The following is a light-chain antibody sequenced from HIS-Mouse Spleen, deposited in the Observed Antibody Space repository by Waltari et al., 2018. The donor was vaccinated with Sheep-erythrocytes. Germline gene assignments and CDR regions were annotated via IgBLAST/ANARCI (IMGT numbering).Light chain of an antibody. Sequence: SYELTQPPSVSVSPGQTARITCSGDALPKQYAYWYQQKPGQAPGVVIYKESERPSGIPERFSGSSSGTTVTLTISGVQAEDEADYYCQSADSSGTYVFGTGTKVTVL. V-gene: IGLV3-25*03. J-gene: IGLJ1*01. CDR3: QSADSSGTYV. CDR1: ALPKQY. CDR2: KES.